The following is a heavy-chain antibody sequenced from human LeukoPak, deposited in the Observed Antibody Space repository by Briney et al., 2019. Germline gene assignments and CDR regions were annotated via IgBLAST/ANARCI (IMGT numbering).Heavy chain of an antibody. CDR1: GDSISSYY. V-gene: IGHV4-59*08. J-gene: IGHJ2*01. Sequence: SETLSLTCTVSGDSISSYYWSWIRQPPGKGLEWNGYIYYSGSTNYNPSLKSRVTISVDTSKNQFSLKLSSVTAADTAVYYCARHSGGRDSSGEYWYFDLWGRGTLVTVSS. D-gene: IGHD3-22*01. CDR2: IYYSGST. CDR3: ARHSGGRDSSGEYWYFDL.